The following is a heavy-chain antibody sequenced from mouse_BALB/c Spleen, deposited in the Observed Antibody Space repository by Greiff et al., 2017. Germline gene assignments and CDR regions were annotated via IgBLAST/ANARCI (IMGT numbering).Heavy chain of an antibody. CDR2: ISSGSSTI. V-gene: IGHV5-17*02. D-gene: IGHD1-1*01. CDR3: ARRSGSSHYYAMDY. CDR1: GFTFSSFG. J-gene: IGHJ4*01. Sequence: EVHLVESGGGLVQPGGSRKLSCAASGFTFSSFGMHWVRQAPEKGLEWVAYISSGSSTIYYADTVKGRFTISRDNPKNTLFLQMTSLRSEDTAMYYCARRSGSSHYYAMDYWGQGTSVTVSS.